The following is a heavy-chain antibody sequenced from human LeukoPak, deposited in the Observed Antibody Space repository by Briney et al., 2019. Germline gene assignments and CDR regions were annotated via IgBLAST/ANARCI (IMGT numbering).Heavy chain of an antibody. CDR1: GYTFTGYY. Sequence: ASMKVSCKSSGYTFTGYYLHWVRQAPGQGLEWMGWINPNSGGTNYAQSFQGRVTMTRDTSISTAYMELSRLRSDDTALYYCAKAGRFRAFDYWGQGTLVTVSS. CDR3: AKAGRFRAFDY. J-gene: IGHJ4*02. CDR2: INPNSGGT. V-gene: IGHV1-2*02.